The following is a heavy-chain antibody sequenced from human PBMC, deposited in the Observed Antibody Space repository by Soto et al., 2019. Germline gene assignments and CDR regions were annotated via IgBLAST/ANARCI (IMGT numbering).Heavy chain of an antibody. J-gene: IGHJ4*02. CDR2: INPNGDTT. D-gene: IGHD2-2*01. CDR3: AREGATAAKMFDY. V-gene: IGHV1-46*01. Sequence: QVQLVQSGAEVKNPGSSVKVSCKASGYSFSNYYMHWVRQAPGQGLEWKGGINPNGDTTHYVQKFLGRLSVTRDTSTSTVYMELSSLRSDDTAVYYCAREGATAAKMFDYWGQGTLVTVSS. CDR1: GYSFSNYY.